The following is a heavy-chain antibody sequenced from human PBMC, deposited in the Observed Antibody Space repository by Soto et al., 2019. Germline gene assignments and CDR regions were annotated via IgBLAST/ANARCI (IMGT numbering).Heavy chain of an antibody. CDR1: GGSFSGYY. V-gene: IGHV4-34*01. CDR3: ARRSGGGSGTYYYGMDV. J-gene: IGHJ6*02. CDR2: VNHSGST. D-gene: IGHD2-15*01. Sequence: SETLSLTCAVYGGSFSGYYWSWIRQPPGKGLEWIGEVNHSGSTNYNPSLKSRVTISVDTSKNQFSLKLSSVTAADTAVYYCARRSGGGSGTYYYGMDVWGQGTTVTVSS.